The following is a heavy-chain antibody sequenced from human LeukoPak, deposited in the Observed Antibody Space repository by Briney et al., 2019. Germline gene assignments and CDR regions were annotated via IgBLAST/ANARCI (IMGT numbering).Heavy chain of an antibody. CDR3: ARDDYYDSSGHLFDI. CDR1: GYTFTGYY. D-gene: IGHD3-22*01. CDR2: INHNSGGT. V-gene: IGHV1-2*06. Sequence: ASVKVPCKASGYTFTGYYMLWVRQAPGQGLEWRGRINHNSGGTNYAQKFQGRVTMTRDTSISTAYMELSRLRSDDTAVYYCARDDYYDSSGHLFDIWGQGTMVTVSS. J-gene: IGHJ3*02.